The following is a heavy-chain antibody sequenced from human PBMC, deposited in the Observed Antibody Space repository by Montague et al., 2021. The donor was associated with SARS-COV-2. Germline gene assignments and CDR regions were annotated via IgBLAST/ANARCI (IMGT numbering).Heavy chain of an antibody. J-gene: IGHJ3*02. Sequence: SETLSLTCTVSGGSISSYYWNWIRETPGKGLEWIGYIYYSGTTNYNPSLKSRVTISLDTPKNQFSLNLNSVTAADTAIYYCARDQVAKISFKGAFDIWGQGRMVTVSS. CDR2: IYYSGTT. CDR1: GGSISSYY. CDR3: ARDQVAKISFKGAFDI. V-gene: IGHV4-59*01. D-gene: IGHD3-3*01.